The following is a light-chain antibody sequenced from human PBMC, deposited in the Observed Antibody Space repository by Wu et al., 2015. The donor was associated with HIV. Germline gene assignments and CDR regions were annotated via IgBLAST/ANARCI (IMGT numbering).Light chain of an antibody. CDR2: GAS. Sequence: EIVLTQSPGTLSLSPGERATLYCRASQSVSNSFLSWYQQTRGQAPRLLIYGASSRPTGIPDRFSGSGSGTDFTLTISSLEPEDFAVYYCQQRSNWPPYTFGQGTKLEIK. CDR3: QQRSNWPPYT. V-gene: IGKV3D-20*02. CDR1: QSVSNSF. J-gene: IGKJ2*01.